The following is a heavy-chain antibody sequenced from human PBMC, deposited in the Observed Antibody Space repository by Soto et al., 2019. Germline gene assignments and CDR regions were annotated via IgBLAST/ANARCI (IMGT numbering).Heavy chain of an antibody. D-gene: IGHD2-2*02. CDR1: GDSVPSNSAA. CDR3: ALQNCSSTSCYTAYYGMDV. CDR2: TYYRSKWYN. V-gene: IGHV6-1*01. J-gene: IGHJ6*02. Sequence: SQTLSLTCAISGDSVPSNSAAWNWIRQSPSRGLEWLGRTYYRSKWYNDYAVSVKSRITINPDTSKNQFSLQLNSVTPEDTAVYYCALQNCSSTSCYTAYYGMDVWGQGTTVTVS.